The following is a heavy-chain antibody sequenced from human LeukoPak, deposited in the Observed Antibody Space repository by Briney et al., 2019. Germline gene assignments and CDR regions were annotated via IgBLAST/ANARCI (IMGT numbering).Heavy chain of an antibody. CDR2: INPNSGGT. V-gene: IGHV1-2*02. CDR3: ARDPRETHYYYYMDV. D-gene: IGHD1-26*01. J-gene: IGHJ6*03. CDR1: GYTFTGYY. Sequence: SVKVSCKASGYTFTGYYMHWVRQAPGQGLEWMGWINPNSGGTNYAQKFQGRVTMTRDTSISTAYMELSRLRSDDTAVYYCARDPRETHYYYYMDVWGKGTTVTVSS.